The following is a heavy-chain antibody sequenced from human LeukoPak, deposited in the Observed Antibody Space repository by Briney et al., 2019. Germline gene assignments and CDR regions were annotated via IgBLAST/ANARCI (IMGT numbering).Heavy chain of an antibody. Sequence: PGGSLRLSCAASGFTFSSYWMIWVRQAPGKGLEWVAVISYDGSNKYYADSVKGRFTISRDNSKNTLYLQMNSLRAEDTAVYYCAKDRYFTYSSSWYFGFDYWGQGTLVTVSS. CDR3: AKDRYFTYSSSWYFGFDY. V-gene: IGHV3-30*18. CDR1: GFTFSSYW. D-gene: IGHD6-13*01. CDR2: ISYDGSNK. J-gene: IGHJ4*02.